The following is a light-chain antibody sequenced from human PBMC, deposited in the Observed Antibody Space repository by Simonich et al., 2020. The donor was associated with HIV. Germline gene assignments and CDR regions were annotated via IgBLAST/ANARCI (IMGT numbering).Light chain of an antibody. J-gene: IGKJ2*01. CDR2: AAS. CDR3: QQSYSTPYT. V-gene: IGKV1-39*01. Sequence: DIQMTQSPSSLSASVGDRVTITCRASQVISNYLAWYQQKPGKVPKLLIYAASSLQSAVPSRFSGSGSGTDFTLTISSLQPEDFATYYCQQSYSTPYTFGQGTKLEIK. CDR1: QVISNY.